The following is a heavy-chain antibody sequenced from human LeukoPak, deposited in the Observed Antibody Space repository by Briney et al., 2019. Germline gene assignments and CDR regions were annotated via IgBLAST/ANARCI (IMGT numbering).Heavy chain of an antibody. D-gene: IGHD2-15*01. V-gene: IGHV4-59*01. CDR3: AREVVWFDP. CDR2: IYSSGST. J-gene: IGHJ5*02. Sequence: SETLSLTCTVSGGSISNYYWSWIRQPPGKGLEWIGYIYSSGSTNYNPSLKSRVTISVDTSKNQFSLKLSSVTAADTAVYYCAREVVWFDPWGQGTLVTVSS. CDR1: GGSISNYY.